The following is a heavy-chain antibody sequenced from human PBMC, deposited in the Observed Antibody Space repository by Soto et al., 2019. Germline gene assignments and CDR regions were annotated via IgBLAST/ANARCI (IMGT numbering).Heavy chain of an antibody. V-gene: IGHV3-15*05. CDR2: IKSTRDGGTT. Sequence: QLVESGGGFVKPGGSLRLSCVASGFPFVNDWMSWVRQAPGKGLEWIGRIKSTRDGGTTDYAAPVEGRLIISREDSKNMLYLQMKSLKTAHTDVYYCNTDEGDWGEGNLVIVSS. J-gene: IGHJ4*02. D-gene: IGHD3-10*01. CDR1: GFPFVNDW. CDR3: NTDEGD.